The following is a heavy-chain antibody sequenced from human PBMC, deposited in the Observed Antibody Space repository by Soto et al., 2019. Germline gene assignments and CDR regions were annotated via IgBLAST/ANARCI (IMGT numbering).Heavy chain of an antibody. CDR3: ARGYVGCSSTSCSGRIAAAVN. Sequence: PSETLSLTCAVYGGSFSGYYWSWIRQPPGKGLEWIGEINHSGSTNYNPSLKSRVTISVDTSKNQFSLKLSSVTAADTAVYYCARGYVGCSSTSCSGRIAAAVNWGQGTLVTVSS. CDR1: GGSFSGYY. CDR2: INHSGST. V-gene: IGHV4-34*01. D-gene: IGHD2-2*01. J-gene: IGHJ4*02.